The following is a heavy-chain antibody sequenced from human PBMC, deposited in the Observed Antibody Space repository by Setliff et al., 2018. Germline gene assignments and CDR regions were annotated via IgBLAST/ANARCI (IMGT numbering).Heavy chain of an antibody. CDR1: GGSISSSDFY. CDR2: IYYSGTT. D-gene: IGHD3-10*01. CDR3: ARHDARGYYYYMDV. J-gene: IGHJ6*03. Sequence: SETLSLTCTVSGGSISSSDFYWGWIRQPPGKGLEWIGSIYYSGTTYFNPSLKSPVTISIDTSKNQFSLKLSSVTAADTAIYYCARHDARGYYYYMDVWGEGTTVTVSS. V-gene: IGHV4-39*01.